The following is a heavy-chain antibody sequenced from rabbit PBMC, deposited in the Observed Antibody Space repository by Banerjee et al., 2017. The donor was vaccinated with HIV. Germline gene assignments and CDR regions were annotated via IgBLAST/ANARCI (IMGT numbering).Heavy chain of an antibody. V-gene: IGHV1S45*01. D-gene: IGHD6-1*01. CDR2: IATGSGNT. Sequence: QEQLEESGGDLVKPEGSLTLTCTASGFTLSGYWMSWVRQAPGKGLEWIGCIATGSGNTYYASWAKGRFTISKTSSTTVTLQMTSLTAADTATYFCARDTYTYGYPGYAYGLWGPGTLVTVS. J-gene: IGHJ4*01. CDR3: ARDTYTYGYPGYAYGL. CDR1: GFTLSGYW.